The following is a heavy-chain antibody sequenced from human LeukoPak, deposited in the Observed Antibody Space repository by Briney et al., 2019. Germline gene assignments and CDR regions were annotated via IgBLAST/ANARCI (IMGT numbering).Heavy chain of an antibody. CDR1: GGSFSGYY. J-gene: IGHJ4*02. Sequence: SETLSLTCAVYGGSFSGYYWSWIRQPPGKGLEWIGEINHSGSANYNPSLKSPVTISVDTSKNQFSLKLSSVTAADTAVYYCAIQAGATQNYWGQGTLVTVSS. CDR2: INHSGSA. D-gene: IGHD1-26*01. V-gene: IGHV4-34*01. CDR3: AIQAGATQNY.